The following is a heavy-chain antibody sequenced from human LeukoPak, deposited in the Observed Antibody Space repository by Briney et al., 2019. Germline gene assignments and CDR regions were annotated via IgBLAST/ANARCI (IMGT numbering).Heavy chain of an antibody. V-gene: IGHV4-59*01. CDR3: AREVKDYYYDSSGYFTY. CDR1: GGSISSYF. D-gene: IGHD3-22*01. J-gene: IGHJ4*02. CDR2: NSYSGST. Sequence: SETLSLTCTVSGGSISSYFWRWIRQPPGKGLEWMGYNSYSGSTNYNPSLKSRVTISVDTSKNQFSLKLSSVTAADTAVYYCAREVKDYYYDSSGYFTYWGQGTLVTVSS.